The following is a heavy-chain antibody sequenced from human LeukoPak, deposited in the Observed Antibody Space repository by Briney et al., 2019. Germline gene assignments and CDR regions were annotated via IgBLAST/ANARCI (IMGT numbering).Heavy chain of an antibody. CDR3: AKDFGRNLGGPGY. CDR1: GFTFSTYA. Sequence: GGSLRLSCAASGFTFSTYAISWVRQAPGKGLEWVSAISGRGSETYYADSVKGRFTISRDNSKNTLYLQINSLRVEDTAVYYCAKDFGRNLGGPGYWGRGTLVIVSS. D-gene: IGHD1-14*01. V-gene: IGHV3-23*01. CDR2: ISGRGSET. J-gene: IGHJ4*02.